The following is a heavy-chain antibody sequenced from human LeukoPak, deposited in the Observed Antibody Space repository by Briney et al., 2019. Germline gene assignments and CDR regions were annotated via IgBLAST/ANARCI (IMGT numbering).Heavy chain of an antibody. CDR2: IYYSGST. CDR1: GASIRSGDYY. J-gene: IGHJ1*01. CDR3: ARLTRRVDFWSREH. Sequence: SETLSLTCTVSGASIRSGDYYWSWIRQPPGKGLEWIGYIYYSGSTNYNPSLKSRVTISVDTSKNQFSLKLSSVTAADTAVYYCARLTRRVDFWSREHWGQGTLVTVSS. D-gene: IGHD3-3*01. V-gene: IGHV4-61*08.